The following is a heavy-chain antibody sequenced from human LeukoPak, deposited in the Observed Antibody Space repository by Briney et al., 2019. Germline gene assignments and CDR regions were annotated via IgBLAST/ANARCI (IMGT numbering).Heavy chain of an antibody. V-gene: IGHV5-51*01. D-gene: IGHD3-22*01. J-gene: IGHJ3*02. CDR2: IYPGDSDT. CDR1: GYSFTSYW. CDR3: ARPMDYYDSSGYSDAFDI. Sequence: PGESLQISCKGSGYSFTSYWIGWVRQMPGKGLEWMGIIYPGDSDTRYSPSFQGQVTISADKSISTAYLQWSSLKASDTAMYYCARPMDYYDSSGYSDAFDIWGQGTMVTVSS.